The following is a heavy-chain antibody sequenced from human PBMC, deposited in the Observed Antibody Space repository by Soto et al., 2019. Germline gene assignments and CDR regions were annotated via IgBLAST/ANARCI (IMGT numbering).Heavy chain of an antibody. CDR3: VRSGSYYKEFDY. CDR1: GGSISSGDYY. D-gene: IGHD3-10*01. V-gene: IGHV4-30-4*01. CDR2: IYYSGST. Sequence: QVQLQESGPGLVKPSQTLSLTCTVSGGSISSGDYYWSWIRQPPGKGLDWIGYIYYSGSTYYNPSLKSRVTISVDTSKNQFSLKLSSVTAADTAVYYCVRSGSYYKEFDYWGQGTLVTVSS. J-gene: IGHJ4*02.